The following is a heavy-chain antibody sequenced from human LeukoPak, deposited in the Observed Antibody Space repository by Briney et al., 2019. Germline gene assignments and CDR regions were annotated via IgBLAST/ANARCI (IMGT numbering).Heavy chain of an antibody. CDR2: IYTSGST. CDR3: ARDNRMPNNYVSGYFAFDI. J-gene: IGHJ3*02. Sequence: SETLSLTCTVSGGSISSDNYYWTWIRQPSGKGLEWIGRIYTSGSTNYNPSLKSRVTISVDASKNQFSLKLSSVTAADTAVYYCARDNRMPNNYVSGYFAFDIWGQGTMVIVSS. CDR1: GGSISSDNYY. D-gene: IGHD3-22*01. V-gene: IGHV4-61*02.